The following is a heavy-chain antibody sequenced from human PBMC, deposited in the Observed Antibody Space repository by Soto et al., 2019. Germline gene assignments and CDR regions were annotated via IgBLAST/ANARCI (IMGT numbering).Heavy chain of an antibody. D-gene: IGHD3-9*01. CDR2: IYPGDSDT. J-gene: IGHJ6*03. Sequence: PGESLKISCKGSGYGFTSYWIGWVRQMPGKGLEWMGIIYPGDSDTRYSPSFQGQVTISADKSISTAYLQWSSLKASDTAMYYCARQGYDILTGAYYYYMDVWGKGTTVTVSS. CDR3: ARQGYDILTGAYYYYMDV. CDR1: GYGFTSYW. V-gene: IGHV5-51*01.